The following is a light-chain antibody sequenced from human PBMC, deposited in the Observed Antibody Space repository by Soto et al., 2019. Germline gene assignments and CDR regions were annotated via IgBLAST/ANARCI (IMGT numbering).Light chain of an antibody. CDR2: GAS. J-gene: IGKJ2*01. Sequence: EIVLTQSPGTLSLSPGERATLSCRASQSVSSSYLAWYQQKPGQAPRLLIYGASSRATGIPDRFSGSGSGTDFILTFTRLELEDFAVYYCQQYGSSPQYTFGQGTKVDIK. V-gene: IGKV3-20*01. CDR1: QSVSSSY. CDR3: QQYGSSPQYT.